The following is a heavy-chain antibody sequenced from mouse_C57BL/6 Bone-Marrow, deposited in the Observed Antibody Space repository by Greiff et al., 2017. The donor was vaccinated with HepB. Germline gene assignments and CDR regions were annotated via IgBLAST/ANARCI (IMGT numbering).Heavy chain of an antibody. V-gene: IGHV1-69*01. CDR1: GYTFTSYW. Sequence: QVQLKQPGAELVMPGASVKLSCKASGYTFTSYWMHWVKQRPGQGLEWIGEIDPSDSYTNYNQKFKGKSTLTVDKSSSTAYMQLSSLTSEDSAVYYCAIFPYWGQGTTLTVSS. CDR2: IDPSDSYT. J-gene: IGHJ2*01. CDR3: AIFPY.